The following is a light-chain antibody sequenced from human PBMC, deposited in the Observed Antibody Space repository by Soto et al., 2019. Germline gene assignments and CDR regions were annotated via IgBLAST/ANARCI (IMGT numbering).Light chain of an antibody. Sequence: EIVMTQSPATLSVSPGERATLSCRASQSVSSNLAWYQQKPGQAHRLLIYGASTRATGIPARFSGSGSGREFTLTISSLQSEDFAVYYCQHYNNWPRTFGQGTKVEIK. J-gene: IGKJ1*01. V-gene: IGKV3-15*01. CDR3: QHYNNWPRT. CDR2: GAS. CDR1: QSVSSN.